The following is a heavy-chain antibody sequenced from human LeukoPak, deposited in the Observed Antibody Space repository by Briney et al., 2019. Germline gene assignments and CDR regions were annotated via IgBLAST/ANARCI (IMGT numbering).Heavy chain of an antibody. D-gene: IGHD6-13*01. V-gene: IGHV1-18*01. CDR1: GYTFISYG. CDR3: ARGNQYSSSDY. CDR2: ISAYNGNT. J-gene: IGHJ4*02. Sequence: GASVKVSCKASGYTFISYGLSWVRQAPGQGLEWMGWISAYNGNTNYAQNVQGRVTMTTDTSTSTAYMELRSLRSDDTAVYYSARGNQYSSSDYWGQGTLVTVSS.